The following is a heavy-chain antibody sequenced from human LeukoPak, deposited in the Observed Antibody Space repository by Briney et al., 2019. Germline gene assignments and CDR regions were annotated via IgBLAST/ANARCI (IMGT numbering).Heavy chain of an antibody. V-gene: IGHV3-66*01. CDR2: IYSDENT. CDR1: GFTVSSNF. J-gene: IGHJ5*02. CDR3: ARDQVGYTYGTS. Sequence: GGSLRLSCAASGFTVSSNFMIWVRQAPGKGLEWVSVIYSDENTHYADSVKGRFTISRDISKNTVYLQMDSLTVEDTAVYYCARDQVGYTYGTSWGQGTLVTVSS. D-gene: IGHD5-18*01.